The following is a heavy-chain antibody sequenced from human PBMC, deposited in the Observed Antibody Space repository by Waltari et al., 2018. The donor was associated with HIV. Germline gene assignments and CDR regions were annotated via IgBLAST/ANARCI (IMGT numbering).Heavy chain of an antibody. CDR3: AGAKRCGTECLDAFDV. CDR2: IKKTGKT. D-gene: IGHD2-15*01. CDR1: GGSFSSYY. J-gene: IGHJ3*01. V-gene: IGHV4-34*02. Sequence: QVQLQQSGAGLLKPSETLSLSCAVYGGSFSSYYWNWVRQFPGRGLARLGHIKKTGKTSFNPAIKRRLTIAVDASKNQYSLRMTSMTAADTAIYYCAGAKRCGTECLDAFDVWGQGTVVSVSS.